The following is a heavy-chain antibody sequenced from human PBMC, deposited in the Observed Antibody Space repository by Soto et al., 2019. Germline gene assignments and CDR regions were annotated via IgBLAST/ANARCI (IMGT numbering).Heavy chain of an antibody. D-gene: IGHD6-6*01. Sequence: SETLSLTCAVYGGSFSGYYWSWIRQPPGKGLEWIGEINHSGSTNYNPSLKSRVTISVDTSKNQFSLKLSSVTAADTAVYYCARDGTYSIAARSWGQGTLVTVSS. CDR3: ARDGTYSIAARS. V-gene: IGHV4-34*01. CDR1: GGSFSGYY. CDR2: INHSGST. J-gene: IGHJ4*02.